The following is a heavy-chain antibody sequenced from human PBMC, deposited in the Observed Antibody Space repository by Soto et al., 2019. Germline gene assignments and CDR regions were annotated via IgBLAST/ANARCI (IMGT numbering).Heavy chain of an antibody. CDR2: IDWDDDK. CDR1: GFSLSTSGMC. D-gene: IGHD3-22*01. CDR3: ARIPYYASSYYYGMDV. V-gene: IGHV2-70*01. Sequence: SGPTLVNPTQTLTLTCTFSGFSLSTSGMCVSWIRQPPGKALEWLALIDWDDDKYYSTSLKTRLTISKDTSKNQVVLTMTNMDPVDTATYYCARIPYYASSYYYGMDVWGQGTTVTVSS. J-gene: IGHJ6*02.